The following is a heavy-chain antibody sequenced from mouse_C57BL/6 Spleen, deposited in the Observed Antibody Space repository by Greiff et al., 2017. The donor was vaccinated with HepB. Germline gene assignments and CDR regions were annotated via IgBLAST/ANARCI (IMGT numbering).Heavy chain of an antibody. V-gene: IGHV1-69*01. J-gene: IGHJ4*01. CDR1: GYTFTSYW. CDR2: IDPSDSYT. D-gene: IGHD3-2*02. CDR3: ARQLRGYYYAMDY. Sequence: QVQLQQPGAELVMPGASVKLSCKASGYTFTSYWMHWVKQRPGQGLERIGEIDPSDSYTNYNQKFKGKSTLTVDKSSSTAYMQLSSLTSEDSAVYYCARQLRGYYYAMDYWGQGTSVTVSS.